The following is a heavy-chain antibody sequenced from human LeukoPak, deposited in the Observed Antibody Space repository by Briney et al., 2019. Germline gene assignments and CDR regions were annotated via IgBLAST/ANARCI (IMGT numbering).Heavy chain of an antibody. J-gene: IGHJ4*02. CDR2: IKSKTDGGTT. CDR1: GITFTSAW. D-gene: IGHD1-14*01. Sequence: GGSLRLSCAASGITFTSAWMGPVRQAPGKGLEWVGRIKSKTDGGTTDYAAPVRGRFTISTDDSKITLYLQMNNLKIEDTAVYYCTTDGGITIRPLFDFWGQGTLVTVSS. CDR3: TTDGGITIRPLFDF. V-gene: IGHV3-15*01.